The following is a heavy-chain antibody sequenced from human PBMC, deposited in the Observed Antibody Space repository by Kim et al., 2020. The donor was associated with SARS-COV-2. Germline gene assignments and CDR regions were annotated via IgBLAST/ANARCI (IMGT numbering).Heavy chain of an antibody. CDR2: ISSSGSTI. J-gene: IGHJ6*02. CDR3: ARDSSIKIFGVVIDSQNYYGMDV. CDR1: GFTFSSYE. D-gene: IGHD3-3*01. V-gene: IGHV3-48*03. Sequence: GGSLRLSCAASGFTFSSYEMNWVRQAPGKGLEWVSYISSSGSTIYYADSVKGRFTISRDNAKNSLYLQMNSLRAEDTAVYYCARDSSIKIFGVVIDSQNYYGMDVWGQGTTFTVSS.